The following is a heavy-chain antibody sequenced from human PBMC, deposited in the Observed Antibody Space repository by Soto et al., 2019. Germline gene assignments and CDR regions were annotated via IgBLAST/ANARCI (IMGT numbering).Heavy chain of an antibody. CDR1: GFNFSSYA. CDR3: AKAWSATYYFDY. V-gene: IGHV3-23*01. D-gene: IGHD2-15*01. J-gene: IGHJ4*02. Sequence: EVQLLESGGGLVQPGGSLRLSCAASGFNFSSYAMSWVRQAPGKGLEWVSAISGSGGSTYYADSVKGRFTISRDNSKNTLYLQMHSLRAEDTAVYYCAKAWSATYYFDYWGQGTLVTVSS. CDR2: ISGSGGST.